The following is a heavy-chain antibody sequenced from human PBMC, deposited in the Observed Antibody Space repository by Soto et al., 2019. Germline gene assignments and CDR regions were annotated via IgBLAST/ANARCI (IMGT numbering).Heavy chain of an antibody. J-gene: IGHJ6*02. CDR3: ARGLYILSTIFGVVTDPYYYYGMDV. V-gene: IGHV1-18*01. Sequence: ASVKVSCKASGYTFTSYGISWVRQAPGQGLEWMGWISAYNGNTNYAQKLQGRVTMTTDTSTSTAYMELRSLRSDDTAVYYCARGLYILSTIFGVVTDPYYYYGMDVWGQGTTVTVSS. D-gene: IGHD3-3*01. CDR1: GYTFTSYG. CDR2: ISAYNGNT.